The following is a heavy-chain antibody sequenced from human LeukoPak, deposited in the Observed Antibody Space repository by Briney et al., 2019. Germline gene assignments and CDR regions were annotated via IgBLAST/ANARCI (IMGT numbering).Heavy chain of an antibody. J-gene: IGHJ6*03. CDR1: GFTFSSYS. V-gene: IGHV3-48*04. CDR2: ISSSSSTI. D-gene: IGHD6-25*01. CDR3: ARDHAYSSERRNYYYYYYYYMDV. Sequence: GGSLRLSCAASGFTFSSYSMNWVRQAPGKGLEWVSYISSSSSTIYYADSVKGRFTISRDNAKNSLYLQMNSLRAEDTAVYYCARDHAYSSERRNYYYYYYYYMDVWGKGTTVTVSS.